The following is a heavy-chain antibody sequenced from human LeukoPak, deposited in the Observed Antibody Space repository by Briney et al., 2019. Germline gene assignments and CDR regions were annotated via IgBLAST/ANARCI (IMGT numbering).Heavy chain of an antibody. J-gene: IGHJ6*02. Sequence: GESLKISCKGSGYSFTSYWISWVRQMPGKGLEWMGRIDPSDSYTNYSPSFQGHVTISADKSISTAYLQWSSLKASDTAMYYCARLRIVGATGSYYYYGMDVWGQGTTVTVSS. CDR2: IDPSDSYT. V-gene: IGHV5-10-1*01. CDR3: ARLRIVGATGSYYYYGMDV. D-gene: IGHD1-26*01. CDR1: GYSFTSYW.